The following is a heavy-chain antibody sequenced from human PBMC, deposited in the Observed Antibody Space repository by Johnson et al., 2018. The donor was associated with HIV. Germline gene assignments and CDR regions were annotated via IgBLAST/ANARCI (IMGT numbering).Heavy chain of an antibody. CDR2: ISSSGSTI. D-gene: IGHD7-27*01. CDR3: AKDRVLGNQDDAFDM. Sequence: EQLVESGGGLVQPGKSLRLSCGVSGITFDDYAMHWVRQAPGKGLEWVSYISSSGSTIYYADSVKGRFTISRDNSKNTLYLQMNSLRAEDTAVYYCAKDRVLGNQDDAFDMWGQGTMVTVSS. J-gene: IGHJ3*02. V-gene: IGHV3-48*01. CDR1: GITFDDYA.